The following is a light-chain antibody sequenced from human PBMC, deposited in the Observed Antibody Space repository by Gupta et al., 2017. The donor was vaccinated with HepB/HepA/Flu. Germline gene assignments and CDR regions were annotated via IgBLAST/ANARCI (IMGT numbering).Light chain of an antibody. J-gene: IGKJ2*01. CDR3: RQSLNTRYT. V-gene: IGKV1-39*01. Sequence: DIHMTHSPSSLSASVRDRVTITCLASQSVSRYVNWYQQKRGGIPKLLIYTRSTRECGVPARFSGSGLGTDFTLTINKLQPEDFATYYCRQSLNTRYTFGQGTKLEI. CDR2: TRS. CDR1: QSVSRY.